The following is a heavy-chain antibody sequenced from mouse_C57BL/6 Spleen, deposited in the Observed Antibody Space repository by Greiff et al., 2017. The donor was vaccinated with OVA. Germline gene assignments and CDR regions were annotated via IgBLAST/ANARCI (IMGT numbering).Heavy chain of an antibody. D-gene: IGHD2-2*01. CDR1: GYSITSGYD. CDR2: ISYSGST. Sequence: EVQRVESGPGMVKPSQSLSLTCTVTGYSITSGYDWHWIRHFPGNKLEWMGYISYSGSTNYNPSLKSRISITHDTSKNHFFLKLNSVTTEDTATYYCARGDGYDVGYYAMDYWGQGTSVTVSS. CDR3: ARGDGYDVGYYAMDY. J-gene: IGHJ4*01. V-gene: IGHV3-1*01.